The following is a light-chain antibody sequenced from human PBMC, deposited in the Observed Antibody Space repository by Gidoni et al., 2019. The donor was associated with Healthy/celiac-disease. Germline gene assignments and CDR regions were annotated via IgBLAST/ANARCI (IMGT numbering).Light chain of an antibody. CDR3: NFRDSSGNHRV. CDR2: GKN. J-gene: IGLJ2*01. Sequence: SSELTQDPAVSVALGQTVRITCKGDSLRSYYASWYQQKPGQAPVLVIYGKNNRPSGIPDRFSGSSSGNTASLTITGAEAEDEADYYCNFRDSSGNHRVFGGGTKLTVL. CDR1: SLRSYY. V-gene: IGLV3-19*01.